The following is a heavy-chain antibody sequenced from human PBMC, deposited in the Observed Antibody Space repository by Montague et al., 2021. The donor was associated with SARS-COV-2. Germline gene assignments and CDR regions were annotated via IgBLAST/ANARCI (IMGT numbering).Heavy chain of an antibody. CDR3: ARGFQTVEMPTISFDY. J-gene: IGHJ4*02. Sequence: SETLSLTCAVYGGSFSGYYWNRIRQPPGEGLEWLGEINHSGSPNYNPSLKSRVTMSLDTSKNQFSLKLSSVTAADTAVYFCARGFQTVEMPTISFDYWGQGTQVTVSS. V-gene: IGHV4-34*01. D-gene: IGHD5-24*01. CDR1: GGSFSGYY. CDR2: INHSGSP.